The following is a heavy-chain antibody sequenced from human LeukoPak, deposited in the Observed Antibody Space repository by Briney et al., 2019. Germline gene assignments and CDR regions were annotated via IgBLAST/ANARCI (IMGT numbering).Heavy chain of an antibody. J-gene: IGHJ4*02. Sequence: GGSLRLSCAASEFTFSNYWMSWVPQAPGKGLEWVANIDQDGSAKYYVDSMKGRFTISRDNAKNSLYLQMNSLRAEDTAVYYCARAAATGTVDYWGQGTLVTVSS. CDR2: IDQDGSAK. CDR1: EFTFSNYW. D-gene: IGHD1-1*01. CDR3: ARAAATGTVDY. V-gene: IGHV3-7*01.